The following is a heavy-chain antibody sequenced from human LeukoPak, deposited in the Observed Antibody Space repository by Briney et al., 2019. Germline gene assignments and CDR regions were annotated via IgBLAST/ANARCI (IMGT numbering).Heavy chain of an antibody. D-gene: IGHD2-2*01. CDR1: GGTFSSYA. V-gene: IGHV1-69*13. CDR2: IIRIFGTA. Sequence: SVKVSCKASGGTFSSYAISWVRQAPGQGLEWMGGIIRIFGTANYAQKFQGRVTITADESTSTAYMELSSLRSEDTAVYYCARGRAQYQLLRLDYWGQGTLVTVSS. CDR3: ARGRAQYQLLRLDY. J-gene: IGHJ4*02.